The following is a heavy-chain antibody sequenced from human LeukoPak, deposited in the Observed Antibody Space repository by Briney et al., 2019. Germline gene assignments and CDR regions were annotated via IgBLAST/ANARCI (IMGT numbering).Heavy chain of an antibody. D-gene: IGHD6-13*01. Sequence: PGGSLRLSCAASGFTFDDYAMHWVRQAPGKGLEWVSGISWNSGSIGYADSVKGRFTISRDNAKNSLYLQMNSLRAEDTALYYCAKDSGIAAAGTFDPWGQGTLVTVSS. CDR2: ISWNSGSI. J-gene: IGHJ5*02. V-gene: IGHV3-9*01. CDR3: AKDSGIAAAGTFDP. CDR1: GFTFDDYA.